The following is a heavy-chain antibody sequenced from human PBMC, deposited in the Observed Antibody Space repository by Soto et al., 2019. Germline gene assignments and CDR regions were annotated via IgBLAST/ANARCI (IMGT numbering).Heavy chain of an antibody. CDR1: GYSCTSYW. V-gene: IGHV5-51*01. CDR2: IYPGDSDT. CDR3: AREGVREYSSSRDYCYCMVV. Sequence: PGESLKISCKGSGYSCTSYWICWVRQMPVKGLEWMGIIYPGDSDTGYSPSFQGQVTISADKSISTAYLQWSNLKDSDTAMYYCAREGVREYSSSRDYCYCMVVWGPGTTVTV. J-gene: IGHJ6*01. D-gene: IGHD6-6*01.